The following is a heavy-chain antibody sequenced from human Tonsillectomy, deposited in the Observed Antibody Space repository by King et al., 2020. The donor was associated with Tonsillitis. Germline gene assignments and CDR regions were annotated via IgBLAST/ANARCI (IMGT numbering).Heavy chain of an antibody. CDR1: GGSFSGYY. CDR3: ARAYVNYYYYGMDV. V-gene: IGHV4-34*01. J-gene: IGHJ6*02. Sequence: VQLQQWGAGLLKPSETLSLTCAVYGGSFSGYYWSWIRQPPGKGLEWIGEINHSGSTNYNPSLKSRVTISVDTSKNQFSLKLSSVTAADTAVYSCARAYVNYYYYGMDVWGQGTTVTVSS. CDR2: INHSGST. D-gene: IGHD3-16*01.